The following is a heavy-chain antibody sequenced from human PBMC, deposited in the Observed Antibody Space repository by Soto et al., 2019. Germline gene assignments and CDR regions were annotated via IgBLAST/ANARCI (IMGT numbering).Heavy chain of an antibody. CDR3: ARDLGIEWFGQFPYYYYRMDV. J-gene: IGHJ6*02. CDR2: ISAYNGNT. CDR1: GYTLTGYG. D-gene: IGHD3-10*01. Sequence: ASVKVSCKASGYTLTGYGISWVRQAPGQGLEWMGWISAYNGNTNYAQKLQGRVTMTTDTSTSTAYMELRSLRSDDTAVYYCARDLGIEWFGQFPYYYYRMDVWGQGTTVTVSS. V-gene: IGHV1-18*01.